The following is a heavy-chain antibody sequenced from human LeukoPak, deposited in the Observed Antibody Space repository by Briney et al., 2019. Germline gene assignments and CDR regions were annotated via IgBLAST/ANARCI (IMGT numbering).Heavy chain of an antibody. D-gene: IGHD3-10*01. V-gene: IGHV3-48*03. Sequence: PGGSLRLSCAASGFTFSSYEMIWVRQAPGQGLEWVSHISSSGSSMYYADSVKGRLTSSRHNAKNSLYLQMNSLRAEDTAVYYCAPHLLYYYASGSSMDVWGQGTTVTVSS. CDR2: ISSSGSSM. J-gene: IGHJ6*02. CDR1: GFTFSSYE. CDR3: APHLLYYYASGSSMDV.